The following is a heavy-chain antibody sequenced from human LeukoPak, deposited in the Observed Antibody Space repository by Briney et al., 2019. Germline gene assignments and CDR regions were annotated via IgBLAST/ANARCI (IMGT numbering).Heavy chain of an antibody. CDR2: INAGNGNT. CDR1: GYTFTSYA. CDR3: ARDHYGSGSYYNFDY. V-gene: IGHV1-3*01. J-gene: IGHJ4*02. Sequence: ASVKVSCKASGYTFTSYAMHWVRQAPGQRLEWMGWINAGNGNTKYSQKFQGRVTITRDTSASTAYMELSSLRSEDTAVYYCARDHYGSGSYYNFDYWGQGTQVTVSP. D-gene: IGHD3-10*01.